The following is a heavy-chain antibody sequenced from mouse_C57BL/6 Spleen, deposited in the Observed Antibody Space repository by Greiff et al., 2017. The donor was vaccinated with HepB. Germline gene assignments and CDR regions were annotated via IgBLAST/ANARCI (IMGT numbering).Heavy chain of an antibody. J-gene: IGHJ2*01. Sequence: EVKLMESEGGLVQPGSSMKLSCTASGFTFSDYYMAWVRQVPEKGLEWVANINYDGSSTYYLDSLKSRFIISRDNAKNILYLQMSSLKSEDTATYYCARDQGYIDYWGQGTTLTVSS. CDR3: ARDQGYIDY. CDR2: INYDGSST. V-gene: IGHV5-16*01. D-gene: IGHD3-2*02. CDR1: GFTFSDYY.